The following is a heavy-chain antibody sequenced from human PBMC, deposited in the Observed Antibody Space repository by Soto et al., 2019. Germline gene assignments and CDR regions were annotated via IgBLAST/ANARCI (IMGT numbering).Heavy chain of an antibody. J-gene: IGHJ6*03. CDR1: GFTFSSYW. CDR2: INSDGSST. V-gene: IGHV3-74*01. D-gene: IGHD3-3*01. Sequence: GGSLRLSCAASGFTFSSYWMHWVRQAPGKGLVWVSRINSDGSSTSYADSVKGRFTISRDNAKNTLYLQMNSLRAEDTAVYYCARMGTYYDFWSGYSNHFGFTGRNSYYYYMDVWGKGTTVTVSS. CDR3: ARMGTYYDFWSGYSNHFGFTGRNSYYYYMDV.